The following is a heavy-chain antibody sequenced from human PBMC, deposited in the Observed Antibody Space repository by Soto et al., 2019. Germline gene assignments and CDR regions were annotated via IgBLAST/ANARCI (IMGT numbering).Heavy chain of an antibody. Sequence: QVQLQESGPGLVKPSQTLSLTCTVSGGSISSGGYYWSWIRQHPGKGLEWIGYIYYSGSTYYNPSLKSRVTLSVDTSKNQFSLKLSSVTAADTAVYYCARSPGYCSSTSCYTWANWFDPWGQGTLVTVSS. CDR1: GGSISSGGYY. J-gene: IGHJ5*02. CDR3: ARSPGYCSSTSCYTWANWFDP. CDR2: IYYSGST. V-gene: IGHV4-31*03. D-gene: IGHD2-2*02.